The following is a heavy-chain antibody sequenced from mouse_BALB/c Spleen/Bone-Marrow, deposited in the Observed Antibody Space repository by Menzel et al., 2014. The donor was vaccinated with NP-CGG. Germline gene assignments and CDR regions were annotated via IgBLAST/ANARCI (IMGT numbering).Heavy chain of an antibody. CDR3: ARDMGGLLFDS. CDR1: GFTFTDYY. CDR2: ISNKANGYTT. D-gene: IGHD1-1*01. V-gene: IGHV7-3*02. Sequence: EVMLVESGGGLVQPGGSLRLSCAPSGFTFTDYYMNWVRQPPGKALEWLAFISNKANGYTTEYSASVKGRFTISRDISQSILYLQMNTLRPEDSATYYCARDMGGLLFDSWGQGTTLTVSS. J-gene: IGHJ2*01.